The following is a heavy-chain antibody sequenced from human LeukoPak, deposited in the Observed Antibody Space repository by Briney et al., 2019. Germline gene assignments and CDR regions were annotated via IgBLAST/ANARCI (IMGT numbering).Heavy chain of an antibody. Sequence: PSETLSLTCTVSGASISSSYCTWIRQPAGEGLEWIGRISSGGSTTYNPSFKSRVSMSLDTSKKQFSLNLTSATAADTAVYYCARDQTYYVSSGYYYVTYLQHWGQGILVTVSS. V-gene: IGHV4-4*07. D-gene: IGHD3-22*01. J-gene: IGHJ1*01. CDR2: ISSGGST. CDR3: ARDQTYYVSSGYYYVTYLQH. CDR1: GASISSSY.